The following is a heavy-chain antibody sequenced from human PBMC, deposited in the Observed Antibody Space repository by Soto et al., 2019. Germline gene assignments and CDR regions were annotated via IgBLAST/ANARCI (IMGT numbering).Heavy chain of an antibody. D-gene: IGHD3-22*01. CDR3: ARLPDSSGYWAV. Sequence: GGSLRLSCAASGFTFSDHYMDWVRQAPGKGLEWVGRIRNKANSYTTEYAASVKGRFTISRDDSKNSLYLQMNSLKTEDTAVYYCARLPDSSGYWAVWGQGTLVTVSS. V-gene: IGHV3-72*01. CDR2: IRNKANSYTT. J-gene: IGHJ4*02. CDR1: GFTFSDHY.